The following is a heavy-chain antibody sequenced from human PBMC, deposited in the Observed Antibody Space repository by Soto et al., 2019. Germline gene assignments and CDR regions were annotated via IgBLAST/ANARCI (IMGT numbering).Heavy chain of an antibody. CDR2: ISSSGSTI. V-gene: IGHV3-48*03. D-gene: IGHD6-19*01. J-gene: IGHJ6*02. Sequence: GGSLRLSCAASGFTFSSYEMNWVRQAPGKGLEWVSYISSSGSTIYYADSVKGRFTISRDNAKNSLYLQMNSLRAEDTAVYYCARDQVAVAGRGMDVWGQGTTVTSP. CDR1: GFTFSSYE. CDR3: ARDQVAVAGRGMDV.